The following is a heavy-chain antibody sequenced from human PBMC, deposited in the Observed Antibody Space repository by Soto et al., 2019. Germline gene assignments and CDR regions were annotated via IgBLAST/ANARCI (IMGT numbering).Heavy chain of an antibody. D-gene: IGHD5-12*01. J-gene: IGHJ2*01. Sequence: EVQLVESGGGLVQPGGSLRLSCTASGFTFSDSWMTWVRQAPGKGLEWVARIKPDESEKKYADSVKGRFSISRDNAKNSMYLQMDSLRGEDTAVYYCAIEMATIERNWYFDLWGRGTLVTVSS. V-gene: IGHV3-7*01. CDR1: GFTFSDSW. CDR3: AIEMATIERNWYFDL. CDR2: IKPDESEK.